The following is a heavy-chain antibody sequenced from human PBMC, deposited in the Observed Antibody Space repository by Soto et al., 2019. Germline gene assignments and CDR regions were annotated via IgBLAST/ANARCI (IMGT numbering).Heavy chain of an antibody. V-gene: IGHV4-4*07. CDR2: IYPPGST. J-gene: IGHJ5*02. CDR3: ATGRSEVVPGAMDT. D-gene: IGHD2-2*01. Sequence: QLQLQESGPGLVKPSETLSLSCTVSGDSFSNYYCNWVRKSAGKGLEWIGRIYPPGSTTYNPSLKSRLTMSVDTSKNQFSLRLTSMTAADRAVYYCATGRSEVVPGAMDTWGQGTLVTVSS. CDR1: GDSFSNYY.